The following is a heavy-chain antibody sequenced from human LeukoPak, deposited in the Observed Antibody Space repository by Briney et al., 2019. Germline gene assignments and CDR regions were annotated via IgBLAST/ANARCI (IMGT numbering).Heavy chain of an antibody. D-gene: IGHD2-2*01. CDR1: GYTFTSYY. J-gene: IGHJ4*02. CDR2: INPSGGST. V-gene: IGHV1-46*01. CDR3: ARVHCSSTSCYLKYYFDY. Sequence: ASVKVSCKASGYTFTSYYMHWVRQAPGQGLEWMGIINPSGGSTSYAQKFQGRVTMTRDTSTSTVYMELSSLRSEDTAVYYCARVHCSSTSCYLKYYFDYWGQGALVTVSS.